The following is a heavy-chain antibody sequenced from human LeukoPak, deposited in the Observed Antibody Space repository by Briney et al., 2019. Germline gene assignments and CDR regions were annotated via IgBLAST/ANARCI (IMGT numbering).Heavy chain of an antibody. CDR1: GYTFTSYG. D-gene: IGHD2-2*02. V-gene: IGHV1-18*01. Sequence: GASVKVSCKASGYTFTSYGISWVRQAPEQGLEWMGWISAYNGNTNYAQKLQGRVTMTTDTSTSTAYMELRSLRSDDTAVYYCATYSDYYCSSTSCYTQYYFDYWGQGTLVTVSS. CDR3: ATYSDYYCSSTSCYTQYYFDY. J-gene: IGHJ4*02. CDR2: ISAYNGNT.